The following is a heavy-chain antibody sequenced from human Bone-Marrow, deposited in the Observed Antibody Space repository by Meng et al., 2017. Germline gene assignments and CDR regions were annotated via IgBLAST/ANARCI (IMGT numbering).Heavy chain of an antibody. CDR2: IGGEPKSYAA. J-gene: IGHJ3*02. CDR3: TVYIRGHI. Sequence: GGSLRLSCAVSGVSFSDSDIHWVRQASGKGLEWVGRIGGEPKSYAAAYAASVRGTFTISRDDSKNTAYLQMNSLKTEDTAVYFCTVYIRGHIWGQGTMVTVSS. D-gene: IGHD2-2*02. V-gene: IGHV3-73*01. CDR1: GVSFSDSD.